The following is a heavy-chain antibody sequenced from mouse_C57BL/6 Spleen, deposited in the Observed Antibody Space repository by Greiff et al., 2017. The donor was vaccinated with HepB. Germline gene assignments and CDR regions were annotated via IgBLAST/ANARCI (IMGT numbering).Heavy chain of an antibody. CDR1: GYAFSSYW. Sequence: QVQLQQSGAELVKPGASVKISCKASGYAFSSYWMNWVKQRPGKGLEWIGQIYPGDGDTNYNGKFKGKATLTADKSSSTAYMQLSSLTSEDSAVYFCARKQVLYYDYDGGFAYWGQVTLVTVSA. D-gene: IGHD2-4*01. CDR3: ARKQVLYYDYDGGFAY. CDR2: IYPGDGDT. J-gene: IGHJ3*01. V-gene: IGHV1-80*01.